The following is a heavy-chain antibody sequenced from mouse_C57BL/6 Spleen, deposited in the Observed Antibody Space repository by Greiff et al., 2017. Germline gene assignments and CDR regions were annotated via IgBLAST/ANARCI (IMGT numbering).Heavy chain of an antibody. V-gene: IGHV1-81*01. CDR2: IYPRSGNT. Sequence: QVQLQQSGAELARPGASVKLSCKASGYTFTSYGISWVKQRTGQGLEWIGEIYPRSGNTYYNEKFKGKATLTADKSSSTAYMELRSLTSEDSAVYFCARYTTVVATDFDYWGQGTTHTVSS. CDR3: ARYTTVVATDFDY. J-gene: IGHJ2*01. CDR1: GYTFTSYG. D-gene: IGHD1-1*01.